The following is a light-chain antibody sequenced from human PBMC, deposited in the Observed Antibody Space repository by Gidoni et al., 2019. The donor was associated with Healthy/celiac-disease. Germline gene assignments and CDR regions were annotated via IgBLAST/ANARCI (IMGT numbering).Light chain of an antibody. J-gene: IGKJ4*01. CDR1: QSISSW. Sequence: DIQMTQSPSTLSASVGDRVTITCRASQSISSWLAWYQQKPGKAPKLLIYDASSLESGVPSRFSGSGSGTEFTLTISSLQPDDFATYYCQQYTQKLTFGGGTKVEIK. V-gene: IGKV1-5*01. CDR2: DAS. CDR3: QQYTQKLT.